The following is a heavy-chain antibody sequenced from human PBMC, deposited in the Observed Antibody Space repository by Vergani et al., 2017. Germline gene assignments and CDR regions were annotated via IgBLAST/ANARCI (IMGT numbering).Heavy chain of an antibody. CDR2: ISSSGSTI. Sequence: EVQLVESGGGLVQPGGSLRLSCAASGFTFSSYEMNWVRQAPGKGLEWVSYISSSGSTIYYADSVKGRFTISRDNAKNSLYLQMNSLRAEDTAVYYCARVSPPFCRSTSCYPYYMDVWGKGTTVTVSS. CDR1: GFTFSSYE. J-gene: IGHJ6*03. D-gene: IGHD2-2*01. V-gene: IGHV3-48*03. CDR3: ARVSPPFCRSTSCYPYYMDV.